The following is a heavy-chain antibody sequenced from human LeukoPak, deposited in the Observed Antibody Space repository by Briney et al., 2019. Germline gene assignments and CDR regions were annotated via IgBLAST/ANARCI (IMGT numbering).Heavy chain of an antibody. CDR2: TYYLGST. CDR3: ARVTGQQLVQVDNWFDP. J-gene: IGHJ5*02. D-gene: IGHD6-13*01. Sequence: SETLSLTCNVSGGSISSNSYYWAWIRQPPGKGLEWIGSTYYLGSTYYSPSLQSRLTISVDTSRNRFSLKLTSVTAADTAVYFCARVTGQQLVQVDNWFDPWGQGTLVIVSS. CDR1: GGSISSNSYY. V-gene: IGHV4-39*01.